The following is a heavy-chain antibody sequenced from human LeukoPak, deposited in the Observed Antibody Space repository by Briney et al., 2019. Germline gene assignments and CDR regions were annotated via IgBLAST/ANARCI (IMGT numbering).Heavy chain of an antibody. D-gene: IGHD6-13*01. CDR2: ISSSSSYT. J-gene: IGHJ4*02. CDR3: AAGTAADY. Sequence: GGSLRLSCVVSGIPFRDYYMNWIRQAPGKGLEWISYISSSSSYTDYADSVKGRFTISRDNAKNSLYLQMDSLTVDDTAVYYCAAGTAADYWGQGTLVTVSS. V-gene: IGHV3-11*03. CDR1: GIPFRDYY.